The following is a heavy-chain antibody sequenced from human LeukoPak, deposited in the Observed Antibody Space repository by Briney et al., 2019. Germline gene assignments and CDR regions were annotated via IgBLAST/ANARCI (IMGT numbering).Heavy chain of an antibody. Sequence: HPGGSLRLSCAASGFTFSDHCMDWVRQAPGKGLEWVGRTRNKANSYTTEYAASVKGRFTISRDDSKNTLYLQMNSLKTEDTAVYYCTTKQWELLWLDYWGQGTLVTVSS. J-gene: IGHJ4*02. CDR3: TTKQWELLWLDY. CDR2: TRNKANSYTT. CDR1: GFTFSDHC. V-gene: IGHV3-72*01. D-gene: IGHD1-26*01.